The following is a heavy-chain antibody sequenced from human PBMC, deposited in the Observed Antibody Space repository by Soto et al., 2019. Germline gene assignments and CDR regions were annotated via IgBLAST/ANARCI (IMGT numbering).Heavy chain of an antibody. CDR3: ARDALTGYDAFDI. CDR2: IYSGGST. V-gene: IGHV3-53*04. Sequence: GGSLRLSCAASGFTVSSNYMSWVRQAPGKGLEWVSVIYSGGSTYYADSVKGRFTISRHNSKNTLYFQMNSLRAEDTVVYYCARDALTGYDAFDIWGQGTMVTVSS. CDR1: GFTVSSNY. D-gene: IGHD7-27*01. J-gene: IGHJ3*02.